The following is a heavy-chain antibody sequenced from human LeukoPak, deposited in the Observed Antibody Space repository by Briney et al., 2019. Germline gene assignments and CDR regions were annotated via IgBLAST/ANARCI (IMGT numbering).Heavy chain of an antibody. Sequence: GASVKVSCKASGYTFTGYYMHWVRQAPGQGLEWMGWINTNTGNPTYVQGFTGRFVFSLDTSVSTEYLQISSLKAEDTAVYYCARDHVKLTSSFHPFDAFDVWGQGTLVTVSS. CDR3: ARDHVKLTSSFHPFDAFDV. CDR2: INTNTGNP. J-gene: IGHJ3*01. CDR1: GYTFTGYY. D-gene: IGHD2-2*01. V-gene: IGHV7-4-1*02.